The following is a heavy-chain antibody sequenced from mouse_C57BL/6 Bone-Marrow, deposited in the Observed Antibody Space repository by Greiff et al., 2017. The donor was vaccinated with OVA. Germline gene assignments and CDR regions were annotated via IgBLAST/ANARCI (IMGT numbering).Heavy chain of an antibody. J-gene: IGHJ1*03. CDR3: ARNGVLRSYFDV. Sequence: EVKLMESGGGLVQPGGSLKLSCAASGFTFSDYGMAWVRQAPRKGPEWVAFISNLAYSIYYADTVTGRFTISRENAKNTLYLEMSSLRSEDTAMYYCARNGVLRSYFDVWGTGTTVTVSS. D-gene: IGHD1-1*01. CDR1: GFTFSDYG. CDR2: ISNLAYSI. V-gene: IGHV5-15*01.